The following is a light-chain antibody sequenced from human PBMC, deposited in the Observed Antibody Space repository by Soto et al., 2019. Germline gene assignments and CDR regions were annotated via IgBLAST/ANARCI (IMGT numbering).Light chain of an antibody. CDR1: SSDIGSYNY. Sequence: QSALPHPASVSGSPGQSITIFCTGTSSDIGSYNYVSWYQQHPGKAPKLMIYDVSNRPSGVSNRFSGSKSGNTASLIISGLQAEDEADYSCSSSTSSSPLGYVFGTGTKSPS. CDR2: DVS. V-gene: IGLV2-14*03. J-gene: IGLJ1*01. CDR3: SSSTSSSPLGYV.